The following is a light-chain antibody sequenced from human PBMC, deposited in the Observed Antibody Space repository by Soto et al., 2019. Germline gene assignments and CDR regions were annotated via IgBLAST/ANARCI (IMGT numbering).Light chain of an antibody. CDR1: QSISSW. CDR2: KAS. V-gene: IGKV1-5*03. J-gene: IGKJ1*01. CDR3: QQYNTYSVT. Sequence: DIQMTQSPSTLSASVGDRVSITCRASQSISSWLAWYQQKQGKAPKLLIYKASSLESGVPSRFSGSGSGTELTITISSLQPDDCATYYCQQYNTYSVTFGQGTKVDIK.